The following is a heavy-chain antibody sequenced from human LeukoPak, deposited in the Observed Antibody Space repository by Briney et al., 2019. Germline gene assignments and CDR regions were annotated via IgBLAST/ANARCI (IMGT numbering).Heavy chain of an antibody. D-gene: IGHD6-19*01. J-gene: IGHJ5*02. CDR1: GGSISSTGYC. CDR3: ARHWGSSGWYLWFDP. V-gene: IGHV4-39*01. CDR2: ISYSGKT. Sequence: PSETLSLTCSVSGGSISSTGYCWGWLRQPPGKGLEWIGSISYSGKTYDSPSLKRRVTISVDTSKNHFSLKLSSVTAADTALYYCARHWGSSGWYLWFDPWGQGTLVTVSS.